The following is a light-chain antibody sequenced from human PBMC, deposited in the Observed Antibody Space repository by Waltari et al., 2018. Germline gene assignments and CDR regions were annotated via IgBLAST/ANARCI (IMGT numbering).Light chain of an antibody. CDR2: KDT. V-gene: IGLV3-27*01. Sequence: YDLAQPFSVSVSPGQTATIPCSGAVLAEQYVRWFQQRPGQAPTLILYKDTERPSGIPERFSGSSSGSTVTLTIRGALLEDEADYHCHAAADNNWFFGGGTKLTVL. CDR1: VLAEQY. J-gene: IGLJ2*01. CDR3: HAAADNNWF.